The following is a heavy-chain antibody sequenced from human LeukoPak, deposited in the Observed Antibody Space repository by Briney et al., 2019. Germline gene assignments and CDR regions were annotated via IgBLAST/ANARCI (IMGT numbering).Heavy chain of an antibody. CDR1: GGSISSYY. J-gene: IGHJ4*02. CDR2: IYYSGST. Sequence: SETLSLTCTVSGGSISSYYWSWIRQPPGKGLEWIGYIYYSGSTNYNPSLKSRVTISVDTSKDQFYLKLSSVTAADTAVYYCARIDGGNPGYFDYWGQGTLVTVSS. CDR3: ARIDGGNPGYFDY. D-gene: IGHD4-23*01. V-gene: IGHV4-59*01.